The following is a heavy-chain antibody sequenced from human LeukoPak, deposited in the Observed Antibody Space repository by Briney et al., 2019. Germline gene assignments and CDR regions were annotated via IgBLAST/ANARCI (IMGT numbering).Heavy chain of an antibody. J-gene: IGHJ5*02. CDR3: ARGGLVVVVAATPSTTPGLLHWLDP. CDR1: GYTFTSCG. Sequence: ASVKVSCKASGYTFTSCGISWVRQAPGQGLEWMGWIRAYNGKTKYAQKVLGRVTMTTDTSTSTAYMELRSLRSDDTAVYYCARGGLVVVVAATPSTTPGLLHWLDPWGQGTLVSVSS. CDR2: IRAYNGKT. D-gene: IGHD2-15*01. V-gene: IGHV1-18*01.